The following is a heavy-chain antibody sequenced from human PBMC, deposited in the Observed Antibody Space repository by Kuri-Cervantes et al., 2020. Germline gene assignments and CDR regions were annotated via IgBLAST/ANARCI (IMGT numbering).Heavy chain of an antibody. V-gene: IGHV1-18*01. D-gene: IGHD6-19*01. CDR1: GYTFTSYG. J-gene: IGHJ5*02. Sequence: ASVKVSCKASGYTFTSYGISWVRQAPGQGLEWMGWISAYNGNTNYAQKLQGRVTMTTDTSTRTAYMELRSLRSDDTAVYYCARGSSGWYLGAWFDPWGQGTLVTVSS. CDR3: ARGSSGWYLGAWFDP. CDR2: ISAYNGNT.